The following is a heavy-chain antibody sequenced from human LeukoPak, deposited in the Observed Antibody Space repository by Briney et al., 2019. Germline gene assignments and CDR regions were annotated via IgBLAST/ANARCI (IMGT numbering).Heavy chain of an antibody. V-gene: IGHV3-11*01. CDR2: ISSSGSTI. Sequence: PGGSLRLSCAASGFTFSDYYMSWIRQAPGKGLEWVSYISSSGSTIYYADSVKGRFTISRDNAKNSLYLQMKSLRAEDTAVYYCARDLQKTGCRKCGYGMDVWGQGTTVTVSS. CDR1: GFTFSDYY. D-gene: IGHD3-9*01. J-gene: IGHJ6*02. CDR3: ARDLQKTGCRKCGYGMDV.